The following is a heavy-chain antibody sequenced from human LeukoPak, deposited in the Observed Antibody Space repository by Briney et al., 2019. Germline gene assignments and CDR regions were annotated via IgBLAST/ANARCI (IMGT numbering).Heavy chain of an antibody. CDR3: ARDIVYLADEDYG. V-gene: IGHV4-4*07. CDR1: GPSFNSYY. Sequence: SASLSLTCTLSGPSFNSYYWRWLRPPARKGLEWVGRIHTSGSTDYSPSLQSRVTISIDTSQKQFSLNLSSVTAADTAVYYCARDIVYLADEDYGWGQGTLVTVSS. D-gene: IGHD4-17*01. CDR2: IHTSGST. J-gene: IGHJ4*02.